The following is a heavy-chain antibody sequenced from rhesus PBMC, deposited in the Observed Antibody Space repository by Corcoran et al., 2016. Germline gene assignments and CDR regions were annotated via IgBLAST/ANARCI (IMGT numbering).Heavy chain of an antibody. V-gene: IGHV4-99*01. Sequence: QVQLQESGPGLVKPSETLSLTCAVSASSLSRGYFCGWIRPPPGKGLEYIGYISGSSGSNYYNPSLKSRVTISKDTSKNQFSLKLSSVTAADTAVYYCARQTIAAAGTYWGQGVLVTVSS. CDR2: ISGSSGSN. J-gene: IGHJ4*01. CDR3: ARQTIAAAGTY. CDR1: ASSLSRGYF. D-gene: IGHD6-31*01.